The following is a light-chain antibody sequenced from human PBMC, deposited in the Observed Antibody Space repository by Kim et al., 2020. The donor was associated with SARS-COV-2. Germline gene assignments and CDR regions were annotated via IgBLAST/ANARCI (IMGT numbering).Light chain of an antibody. Sequence: HSITISCTGTSSDVGNYNLVSWYRQRPGKAPKLIIFEVSKRPSGVSDRFSGSKSGDTASLTISGLQAEDEGDYYCCSYAGSSTFVVFGGGTQLTVL. CDR3: CSYAGSSTFVV. V-gene: IGLV2-23*02. CDR1: SSDVGNYNL. J-gene: IGLJ2*01. CDR2: EVS.